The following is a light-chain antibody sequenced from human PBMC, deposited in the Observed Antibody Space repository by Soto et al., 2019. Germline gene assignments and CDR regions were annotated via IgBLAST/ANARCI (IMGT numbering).Light chain of an antibody. CDR1: QSVSSN. Sequence: EIVMTQSPATLSVSPGERATLSCRASQSVSSNLAWYQQKPGQAPRLLIYGASTRATGIPARFSGSGSGIECTLTISSLQSEDFASFFCQQYNNWPPDRMFGQGTKVEIK. CDR3: QQYNNWPPDRM. CDR2: GAS. J-gene: IGKJ1*01. V-gene: IGKV3-15*01.